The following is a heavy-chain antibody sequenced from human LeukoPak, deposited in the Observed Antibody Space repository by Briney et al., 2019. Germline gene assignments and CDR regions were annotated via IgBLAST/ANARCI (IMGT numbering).Heavy chain of an antibody. CDR1: GFTFSSYA. D-gene: IGHD6-19*01. CDR2: ISYDGSNK. Sequence: PGGSLRLSCAASGFTFSSYAMHWVRQAPGKGLEWVAVISYDGSNKYYADSVKGRFTISRDNSKNTLYLQMNSLRAEDTAVYYCAREKGWLAPEPYFDYWGQGTLVTVSS. J-gene: IGHJ4*02. V-gene: IGHV3-30-3*01. CDR3: AREKGWLAPEPYFDY.